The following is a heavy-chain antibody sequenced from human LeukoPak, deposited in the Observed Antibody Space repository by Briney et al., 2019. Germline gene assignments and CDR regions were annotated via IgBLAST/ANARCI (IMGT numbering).Heavy chain of an antibody. D-gene: IGHD6-13*01. CDR1: GYSISSGYF. CDR3: ARGYSSSWYFNWFDP. Sequence: SETLSLTCTVSGYSISSGYFWGWIRQPPGKGLGWIGSIYHSGTTYYNLSLKSRVTISVDTSKNQFSLKLTSVTAAGTAVYYCARGYSSSWYFNWFDPWGQGTLVTVSS. CDR2: IYHSGTT. J-gene: IGHJ5*02. V-gene: IGHV4-38-2*02.